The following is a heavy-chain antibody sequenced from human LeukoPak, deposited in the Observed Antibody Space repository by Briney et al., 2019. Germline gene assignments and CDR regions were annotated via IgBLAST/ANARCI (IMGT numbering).Heavy chain of an antibody. CDR1: GFTFGSYG. J-gene: IGHJ3*02. CDR2: IWYDGSNK. Sequence: PGGSLRLSCAASGFTFGSYGMPWVRQAPGKGLEWVAVIWYDGSNKYYADSVKGRFTISRDNSKNTLYLQMNSLRAEDTAVYYCARDRFYDRKNDAFDIWGQGTMVTVSS. V-gene: IGHV3-33*01. D-gene: IGHD3-22*01. CDR3: ARDRFYDRKNDAFDI.